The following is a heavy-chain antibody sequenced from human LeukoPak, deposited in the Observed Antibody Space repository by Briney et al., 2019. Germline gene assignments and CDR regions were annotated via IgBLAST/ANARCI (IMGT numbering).Heavy chain of an antibody. CDR3: ARDGTPDRDDDCFLLQPNAFHI. Sequence: GGSLRLSCAVSGFTFSNYNMNWVRQAPGKGLEWVSYMSSSSTTIYYADSVKGRFTISRDNAKNSLYLQMNSLRDEDTAVYYCARDGTPDRDDDCFLLQPNAFHIWGQGTMVTVSS. CDR2: MSSSSTTI. CDR1: GFTFSNYN. J-gene: IGHJ3*02. V-gene: IGHV3-48*02. D-gene: IGHD2-21*02.